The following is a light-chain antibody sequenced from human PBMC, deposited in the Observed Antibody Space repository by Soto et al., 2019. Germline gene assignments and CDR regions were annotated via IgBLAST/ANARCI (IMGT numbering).Light chain of an antibody. J-gene: IGKJ1*01. Sequence: VLTQSPGTLSLSPGDRATLSCRASQSVSTNYVAWYHQKPGQAPRLLIYGTSTRATGIPDRFSGSWSGADFTLTISRLEPEDFAVYYCQQYGTSPRTFGEGTKVEIK. CDR2: GTS. CDR3: QQYGTSPRT. CDR1: QSVSTNY. V-gene: IGKV3-20*01.